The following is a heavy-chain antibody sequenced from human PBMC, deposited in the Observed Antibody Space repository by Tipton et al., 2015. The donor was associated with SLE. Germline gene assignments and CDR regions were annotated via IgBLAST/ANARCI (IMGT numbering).Heavy chain of an antibody. CDR2: IYHSGST. V-gene: IGHV4-59*11. CDR3: ARDGGNSSVWFDY. D-gene: IGHD3-16*01. J-gene: IGHJ4*02. Sequence: TLSLTCTVSGGSIGSHYWNWLRQPPGRGLEWIGYIYHSGSTLYNSSLKSRVTMSVDTSKNQFSLKLNSMIAADTAVYYCARDGGNSSVWFDYWGQGKLVTVSS. CDR1: GGSIGSHY.